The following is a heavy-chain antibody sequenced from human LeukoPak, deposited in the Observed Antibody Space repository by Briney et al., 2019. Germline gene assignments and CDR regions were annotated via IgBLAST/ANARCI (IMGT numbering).Heavy chain of an antibody. CDR3: ARGEQRSRVPAAHFDY. D-gene: IGHD2-2*01. Sequence: SGTLSLTRAVSGGSISSSNWWSWVRQPPGKGLEWIGEIYHSGSTNYNPSLKSRVTISVDKSKNQFSLKLSSVTAADTAVYYCARGEQRSRVPAAHFDYWGQGTLVTVSS. CDR1: GGSISSSNW. J-gene: IGHJ4*02. V-gene: IGHV4-4*02. CDR2: IYHSGST.